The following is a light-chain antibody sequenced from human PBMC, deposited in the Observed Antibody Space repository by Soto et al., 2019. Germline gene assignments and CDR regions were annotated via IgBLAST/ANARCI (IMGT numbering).Light chain of an antibody. CDR2: EVS. CDR3: CSYAGSKV. V-gene: IGLV2-23*02. J-gene: IGLJ1*01. Sequence: QSVLTQPASVSGSPGQSITISCNGTSSDVGSYNLVSWYQQHPGKAPKLMIYEVSKRPSGVSNRFSGSKSGNTASLTISGLQAEDEADYYCCSYAGSKVFGTGTKLTVL. CDR1: SSDVGSYNL.